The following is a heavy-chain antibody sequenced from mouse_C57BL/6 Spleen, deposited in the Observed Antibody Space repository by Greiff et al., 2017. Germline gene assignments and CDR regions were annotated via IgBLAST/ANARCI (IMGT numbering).Heavy chain of an antibody. D-gene: IGHD2-1*01. CDR1: GYTFTSYW. V-gene: IGHV1-64*01. J-gene: IGHJ3*01. CDR3: ARSDYLPKEFAY. Sequence: QVQLQQPGAELVKPGASVKLSCKASGYTFTSYWMHWVKQRPGQGLEWIGMIYPNSGSTNYNEKFKSKATLTVDKSSSTAYMQLSSLTSEDSAVYYCARSDYLPKEFAYWGQGTLVTVSA. CDR2: IYPNSGST.